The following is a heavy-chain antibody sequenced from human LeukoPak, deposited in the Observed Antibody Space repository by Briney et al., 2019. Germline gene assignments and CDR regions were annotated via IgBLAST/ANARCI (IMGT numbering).Heavy chain of an antibody. CDR3: ARLRAVAKRVGPGYFYYMDV. V-gene: IGHV4-34*01. D-gene: IGHD2-2*01. CDR2: INHSGST. CDR1: GGSFSTYY. Sequence: PSETLSLTCAVYGGSFSTYYWSWIRQPPGKGLEWIGEINHSGSTNYNPSLKSRVTISIDTSKNQFSLKLSSVTAADTAVYYCARLRAVAKRVGPGYFYYMDVWGKGTMVTISS. J-gene: IGHJ6*03.